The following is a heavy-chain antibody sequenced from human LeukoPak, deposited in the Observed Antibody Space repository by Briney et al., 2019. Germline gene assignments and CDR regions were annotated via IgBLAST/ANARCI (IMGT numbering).Heavy chain of an antibody. Sequence: SETLSLTCTVSGGSISSYYWSWVRQPPGKGLEWIWCIYYSGSTNYNPPLKSRVTISVDTSKNQSSLKLSSVTAADTAVYYCARRGVDTAFYYYYYGMDVWGQGTTVTVSS. J-gene: IGHJ6*02. CDR1: GGSISSYY. CDR3: ARRGVDTAFYYYYYGMDV. V-gene: IGHV4-59*08. D-gene: IGHD5-18*01. CDR2: IYYSGST.